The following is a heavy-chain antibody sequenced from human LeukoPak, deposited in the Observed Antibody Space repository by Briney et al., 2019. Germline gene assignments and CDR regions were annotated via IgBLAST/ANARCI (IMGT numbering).Heavy chain of an antibody. D-gene: IGHD2-2*02. Sequence: GGSLRLSCAASGFTFSSYSMNWVGQAPGKGLEWVSSISSSSSYIYYADSVKGRFTISRDNAKNSLYLQMNSLRAEDTAVYYCARDGGPDIVVVPAAIRVGMDVWGQGTTVTVSS. V-gene: IGHV3-21*01. J-gene: IGHJ6*02. CDR2: ISSSSSYI. CDR3: ARDGGPDIVVVPAAIRVGMDV. CDR1: GFTFSSYS.